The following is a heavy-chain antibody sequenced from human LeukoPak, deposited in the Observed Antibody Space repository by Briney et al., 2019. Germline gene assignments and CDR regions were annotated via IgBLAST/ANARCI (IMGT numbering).Heavy chain of an antibody. J-gene: IGHJ4*02. Sequence: VSVKVSCRASGYTFTSHYMHWVRQAPGQGLEWMGVINPSAGTTTYPQKFQGRVTMNRDTSTSTVYMELSSLKSEDTAVYYCAAPGASGFVGNFWSGPLDFWGQGTLVTVSS. D-gene: IGHD3-3*01. CDR2: INPSAGTT. CDR3: AAPGASGFVGNFWSGPLDF. CDR1: GYTFTSHY. V-gene: IGHV1-46*01.